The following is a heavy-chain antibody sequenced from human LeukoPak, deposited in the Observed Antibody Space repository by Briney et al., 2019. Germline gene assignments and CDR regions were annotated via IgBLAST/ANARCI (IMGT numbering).Heavy chain of an antibody. D-gene: IGHD2/OR15-2a*01. J-gene: IGHJ3*01. Sequence: GGSLRLSCAASGFTFRSYSMNWVRQAPGKGLEWVSSISSGSSSIYYADSVKGRFTISRDNAKNSLYLQMNSLRAEDTAVYYCARDPLSRAFDVWGQGTMVIVSS. V-gene: IGHV3-21*01. CDR1: GFTFRSYS. CDR3: ARDPLSRAFDV. CDR2: ISSGSSSI.